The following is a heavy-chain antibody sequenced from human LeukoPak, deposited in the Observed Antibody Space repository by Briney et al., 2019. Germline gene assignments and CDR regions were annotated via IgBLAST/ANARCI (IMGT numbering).Heavy chain of an antibody. Sequence: PGGSLRLSCAASGFTFSKYGMSWVRQAPGKGLEWVSAIRGSGGSTYYADSVKGRFTISRDNSKNTLYLQMDSLRVEDTVVYYCANGSSFISGYYYNWFDPWGQGTLVTVSS. D-gene: IGHD3-22*01. CDR3: ANGSSFISGYYYNWFDP. CDR2: IRGSGGST. V-gene: IGHV3-23*01. CDR1: GFTFSKYG. J-gene: IGHJ5*02.